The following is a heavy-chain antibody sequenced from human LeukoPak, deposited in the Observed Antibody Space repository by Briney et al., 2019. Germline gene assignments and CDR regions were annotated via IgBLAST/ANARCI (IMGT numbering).Heavy chain of an antibody. V-gene: IGHV1-8*02. CDR2: MNPKSGDT. Sequence: ASVKVSCKTSGYIFIDYEVSLVRQAPGQGLEWMGWMNPKSGDTGYEQKFQGRITITRDSSIGTVYMELSSLRSEDTALYYCARGRYMDVWGKGTTVTVSS. CDR1: GYIFIDYE. J-gene: IGHJ6*03. CDR3: ARGRYMDV.